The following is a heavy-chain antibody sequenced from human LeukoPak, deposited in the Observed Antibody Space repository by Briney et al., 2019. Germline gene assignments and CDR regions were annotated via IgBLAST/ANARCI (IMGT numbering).Heavy chain of an antibody. D-gene: IGHD4-23*01. Sequence: ETLSLTCTVSGGSISSYYWSWIRQPPGKGLEWIGYIYYSGSTNYNPSLKSRVTISVDTSKNQFSLKLSSVTAADTAVYYCARSLYGGNSVGWFDPWGQGTLVTVSS. CDR1: GGSISSYY. V-gene: IGHV4-59*01. J-gene: IGHJ5*02. CDR3: ARSLYGGNSVGWFDP. CDR2: IYYSGST.